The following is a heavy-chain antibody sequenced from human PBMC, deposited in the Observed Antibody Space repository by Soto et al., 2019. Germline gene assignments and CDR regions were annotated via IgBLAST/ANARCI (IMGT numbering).Heavy chain of an antibody. Sequence: QVQLQESGPGLVKPSETLSLTCTVSGGSISSYYWSWIRQPPGKGLEWIGYIYYSGSTKYNPSLNSRVPVSVDTSENRFALRLSSVTAADTAVYYCASVWGGAFDFWGQGTMVTVSS. J-gene: IGHJ3*01. CDR3: ASVWGGAFDF. CDR2: IYYSGST. V-gene: IGHV4-59*01. CDR1: GGSISSYY. D-gene: IGHD3-10*01.